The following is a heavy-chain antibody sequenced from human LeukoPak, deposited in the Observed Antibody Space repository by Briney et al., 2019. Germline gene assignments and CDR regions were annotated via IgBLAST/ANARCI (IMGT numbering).Heavy chain of an antibody. Sequence: GASVEVSCKASGYTFTSYDINWVRRATGQGLEWMGWMNPNSGNTGYAQKFQGRVTMTRNTSISTAYMELSSLRSEDTAVYYCARGQKWQLLHYYYYYMDVWGKGTTVTVSS. CDR1: GYTFTSYD. CDR3: ARGQKWQLLHYYYYYMDV. J-gene: IGHJ6*03. D-gene: IGHD2-15*01. V-gene: IGHV1-8*01. CDR2: MNPNSGNT.